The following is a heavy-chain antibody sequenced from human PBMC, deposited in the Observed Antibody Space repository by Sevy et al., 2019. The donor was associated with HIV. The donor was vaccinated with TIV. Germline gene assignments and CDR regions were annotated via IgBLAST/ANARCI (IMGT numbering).Heavy chain of an antibody. J-gene: IGHJ6*02. CDR1: GFTFDDYT. CDR2: ISWDGGST. V-gene: IGHV3-43*01. CDR3: AKDRYGITGKTYYYYGMDV. Sequence: GGSLRLSCAASGFTFDDYTMHWVRQAPGKGLEWVSLISWDGGSTYYADSVKGRFTISRDNSKNSLYLQMNSLRTEDTALYYCAKDRYGITGKTYYYYGMDVWGQGTTVTVSS. D-gene: IGHD1-20*01.